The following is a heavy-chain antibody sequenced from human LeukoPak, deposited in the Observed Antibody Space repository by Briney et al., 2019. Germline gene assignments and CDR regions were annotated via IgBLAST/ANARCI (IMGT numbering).Heavy chain of an antibody. D-gene: IGHD1-26*01. CDR2: MNPNSGNT. J-gene: IGHJ4*02. CDR1: GYTFTGYY. V-gene: IGHV1-8*03. Sequence: GASVKVSCKASGYTFTGYYMHWVRQAPGQGLEWMGWMNPNSGNTGYAQKFQGRVTITRNTSISTAYMELSSLRSEDTAVYYCARGPSIVGAHFDYWGQGTLVTVSS. CDR3: ARGPSIVGAHFDY.